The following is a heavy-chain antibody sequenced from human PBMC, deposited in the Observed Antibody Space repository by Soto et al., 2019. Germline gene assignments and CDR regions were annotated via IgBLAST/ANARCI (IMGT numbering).Heavy chain of an antibody. Sequence: QLVESGGGLFQAGGSTRLSCLVSGFTVGNFDMAWVRQAPGKGLEWASIIQTGGATYYSDSAQGRFTISRDNSKNTVSLQMNSLRVEDTGVYSCVRVLYDSGVVDFWGQGSLITVS. V-gene: IGHV3-53*01. D-gene: IGHD5-12*01. CDR1: GFTVGNFD. J-gene: IGHJ4*02. CDR2: IQTGGAT. CDR3: VRVLYDSGVVDF.